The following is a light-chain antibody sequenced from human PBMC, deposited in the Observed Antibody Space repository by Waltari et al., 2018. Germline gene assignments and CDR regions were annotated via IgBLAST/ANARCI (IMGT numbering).Light chain of an antibody. Sequence: QSDLTQPPSASGSPAHSYTTDCTGARRDVRGIYYVSWYQLHPGKAPKLLIYEVAKRPSGVPDRFSGSKSANTASLTVSDLQPKDEADYYCSSYGGSNNVLFGGGTKLTVL. J-gene: IGLJ2*01. CDR2: EVA. V-gene: IGLV2-8*01. CDR1: RRDVRGIYY. CDR3: SSYGGSNNVL.